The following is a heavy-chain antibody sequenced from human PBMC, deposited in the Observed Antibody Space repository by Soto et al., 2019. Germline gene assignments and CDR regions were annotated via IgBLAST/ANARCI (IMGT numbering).Heavy chain of an antibody. CDR3: AAVIAARPVDY. V-gene: IGHV1-69*13. Sequence: ASVKVSCKASGGTFSSYAISWVRQAPGQGLEWMGGIIPIFGTANYAQKFQGRVTITADESTSTAYMELSSLRSEDTAVYYRAAVIAARPVDYRGQGTLVTVSS. CDR1: GGTFSSYA. D-gene: IGHD6-6*01. J-gene: IGHJ4*02. CDR2: IIPIFGTA.